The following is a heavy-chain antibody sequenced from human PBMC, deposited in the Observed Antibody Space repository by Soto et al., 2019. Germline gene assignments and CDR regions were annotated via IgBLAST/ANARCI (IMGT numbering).Heavy chain of an antibody. J-gene: IGHJ6*02. CDR2: ISYDGSNK. Sequence: GGSLRLSCAASGFTFSSYGMHWVRQAPGKGLEWVAVISYDGSNKYYADSVKGRFTISRDNSKNTLYLQMNSLRAEDTAVYYCAKGSRDITIPINYYYYGMDVWGQGTTVTVSS. V-gene: IGHV3-30*18. D-gene: IGHD5-12*01. CDR3: AKGSRDITIPINYYYYGMDV. CDR1: GFTFSSYG.